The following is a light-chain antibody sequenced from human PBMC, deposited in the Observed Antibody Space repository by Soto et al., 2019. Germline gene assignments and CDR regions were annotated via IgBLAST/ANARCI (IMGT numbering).Light chain of an antibody. CDR1: SSDLAIYNY. CDR2: QVT. Sequence: QSALTQPASVSGSPGQSITVAGTGTSSDLAIYNYVSWYQQQPGKAPQLMIYQVTNRPSGVSNRFSGSRSGKTGSLTISGLKAEDEAVYYCSSYTSSSNYVFGTGTKLTVL. J-gene: IGLJ1*01. V-gene: IGLV2-14*01. CDR3: SSYTSSSNYV.